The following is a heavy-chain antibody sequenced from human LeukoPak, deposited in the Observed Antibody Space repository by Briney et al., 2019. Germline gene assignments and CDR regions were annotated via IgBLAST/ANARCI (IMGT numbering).Heavy chain of an antibody. CDR2: IYYSGST. D-gene: IGHD2-21*01. V-gene: IGHV4-30-4*08. CDR1: GGSISSGDYY. Sequence: SETLSLTCTVSGGSISSGDYYWSWIRQPPGKGLEWIGYIYYSGSTYYNPSLKSRVTISVDTSKNQFSLKLSSVTAADTAVYYCARVGSYYYDDYMDVWGKGTTVTVSS. J-gene: IGHJ6*03. CDR3: ARVGSYYYDDYMDV.